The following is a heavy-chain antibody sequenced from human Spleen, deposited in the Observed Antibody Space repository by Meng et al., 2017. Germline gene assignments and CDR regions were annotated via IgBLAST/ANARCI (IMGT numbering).Heavy chain of an antibody. CDR3: VRVNSDWYGFDY. CDR1: GDSVSSNSAA. J-gene: IGHJ4*02. V-gene: IGHV6-1*01. Sequence: QVQLQQSGPGLVKHSQTLSLTCSISGDSVSSNSAAWSWIRQSPSRGLEWLGRTYYRSKWYNDYAVSVKSRITINPDTSKNQFSLQVNSATPEDTAVYYCVRVNSDWYGFDYWGQGALVTVSS. CDR2: TYYRSKWYN. D-gene: IGHD6-19*01.